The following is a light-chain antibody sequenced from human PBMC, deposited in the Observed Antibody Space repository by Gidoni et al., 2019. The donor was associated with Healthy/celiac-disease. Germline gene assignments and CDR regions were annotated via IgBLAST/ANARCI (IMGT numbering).Light chain of an antibody. Sequence: IVLTQSPGTLALSPGERATLSCRASQSVSSSYLAWYQQKPGQAPRLLIYGASSRATGIPDRFSGSGSGTDFTLTISRLEPEDFAVYYCQQYGSSPPKLTFGGXTKVEIK. CDR3: QQYGSSPPKLT. J-gene: IGKJ4*01. CDR2: GAS. V-gene: IGKV3-20*01. CDR1: QSVSSSY.